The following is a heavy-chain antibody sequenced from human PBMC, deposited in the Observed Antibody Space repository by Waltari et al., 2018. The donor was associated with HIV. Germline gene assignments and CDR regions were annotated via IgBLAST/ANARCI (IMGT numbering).Heavy chain of an antibody. D-gene: IGHD1-20*01. Sequence: QVQLVQSGAEVKKPGASVKVSCKASGYTFSDYYMHWVRQAPGQGLEWMGLLNPNSGGTNYAQNFQGRVTMTWDTSISTAYMELTRLRSDDTAVYYCARDRNWNYWGQGTLVTVSS. J-gene: IGHJ4*02. CDR1: GYTFSDYY. V-gene: IGHV1-2*06. CDR2: LNPNSGGT. CDR3: ARDRNWNY.